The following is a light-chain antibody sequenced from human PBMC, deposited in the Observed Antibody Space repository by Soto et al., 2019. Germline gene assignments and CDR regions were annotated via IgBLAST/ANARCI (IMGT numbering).Light chain of an antibody. CDR2: AAS. CDR3: QQYGSSRK. Sequence: EIVLTQSPGTLSLSPGERATLSCRASQSVSSSYLAWYKQKPGQAPRLLIYAASSRATGIPDRCSGSGSGTAYTLTISRLETADFAVYYWQQYGSSRKFGQGTKVEI. J-gene: IGKJ1*01. V-gene: IGKV3-20*01. CDR1: QSVSSSY.